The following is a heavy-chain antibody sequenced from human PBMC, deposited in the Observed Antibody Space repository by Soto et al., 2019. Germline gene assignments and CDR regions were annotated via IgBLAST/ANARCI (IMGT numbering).Heavy chain of an antibody. CDR2: ISGDGSST. CDR3: ARSLPGTYGAFDL. V-gene: IGHV3-74*01. Sequence: EVQLVDSGGGLVQPGGSLRLSCAASEFTFRSYWMHWVRQSPGKGLVWDSRISGDGSSTSYADSVKGRFTISRDNAKNTMNLQMDSLRAEDTAVYYCARSLPGTYGAFDLWGQGTMVTVSS. CDR1: EFTFRSYW. J-gene: IGHJ3*01. D-gene: IGHD1-7*01.